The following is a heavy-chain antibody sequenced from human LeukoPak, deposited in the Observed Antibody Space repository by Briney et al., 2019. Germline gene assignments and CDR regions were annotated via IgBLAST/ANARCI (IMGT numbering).Heavy chain of an antibody. V-gene: IGHV1-69*13. CDR2: IIPIFGTA. CDR1: GGTFSSYA. Sequence: SVKVSCKASGGTFSSYAISWVRQAPGQGLEWMGGIIPIFGTANYAQKFQGRVTITADESTSTAYMELSSLRSEDTAVYYCARDFTRGSGWFDPWGQGTLVTVSS. D-gene: IGHD2-15*01. CDR3: ARDFTRGSGWFDP. J-gene: IGHJ5*02.